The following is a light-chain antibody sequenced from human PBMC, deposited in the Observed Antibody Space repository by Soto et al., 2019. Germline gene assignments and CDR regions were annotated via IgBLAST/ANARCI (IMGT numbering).Light chain of an antibody. CDR2: GSS. Sequence: EIVMTQSPGTLSVSPGERVTLSCRASQRVSSSLAWYQQKPCQAPRLLIYGSSTRATGISARFSGSGSGTEFTLTISSLQSEDFAVYHCHQYNDWPQTFGQGTKVEIK. J-gene: IGKJ1*01. V-gene: IGKV3-15*01. CDR3: HQYNDWPQT. CDR1: QRVSSS.